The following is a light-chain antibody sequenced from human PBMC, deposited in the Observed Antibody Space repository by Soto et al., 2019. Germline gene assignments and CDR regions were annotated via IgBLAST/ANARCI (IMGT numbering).Light chain of an antibody. V-gene: IGLV4-60*03. CDR3: ENWDSKTHVV. Sequence: QPVLTQSSSASASLGSSVKVTCTLSSGHSSYIIAWHQQQPGKAPRYLMKVEGSGSYNKGSGVPDRFSGSSSGADRYLTISNLQSEDEADYYCENWDSKTHVVFGGGTKVTVI. CDR1: SGHSSYI. CDR2: VEGSGSY. J-gene: IGLJ2*01.